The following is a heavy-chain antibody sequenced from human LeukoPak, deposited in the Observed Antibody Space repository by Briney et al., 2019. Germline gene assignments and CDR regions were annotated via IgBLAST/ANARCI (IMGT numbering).Heavy chain of an antibody. Sequence: PGKSLRLSCAASGFTFSSFAMHWVRQAPGRGLEWVAAISYHGSNVFYADSVKGRSTISRDNSKNTLFLQMTSLRAEDTAVYYCARETGYYDSNGYYSYWGQGTLVTVSS. J-gene: IGHJ4*02. CDR2: ISYHGSNV. V-gene: IGHV3-30*04. CDR3: ARETGYYDSNGYYSY. D-gene: IGHD3-22*01. CDR1: GFTFSSFA.